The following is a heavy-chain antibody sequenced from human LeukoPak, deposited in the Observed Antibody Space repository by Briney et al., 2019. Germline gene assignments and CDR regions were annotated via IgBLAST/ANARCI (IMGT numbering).Heavy chain of an antibody. CDR3: ASRKFGEATSPFDY. D-gene: IGHD3-10*01. Sequence: SVKVSCKASGGTFSSYAISWVRQAPGQGLEWMGRIIPILGIANYAQKFQGRVTITADKSTSTAYMELSSLRSEDTAVYYCASRKFGEATSPFDYWGQGTLVTVSS. J-gene: IGHJ4*02. V-gene: IGHV1-69*04. CDR2: IIPILGIA. CDR1: GGTFSSYA.